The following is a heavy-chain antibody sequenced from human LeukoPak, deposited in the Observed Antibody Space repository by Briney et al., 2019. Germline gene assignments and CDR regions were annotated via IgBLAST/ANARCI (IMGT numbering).Heavy chain of an antibody. J-gene: IGHJ4*02. CDR1: GFSFSASG. Sequence: GGTLRLSCAGSGFSFSASGMNWVRQAPGKGLEWVSGVTPSGDPTYYADSAKGRFIISRDNSKTTMYLQMNSLRAEDTGVYYCAKDSGWIQFIEWGQGTSVTVSS. D-gene: IGHD5-24*01. V-gene: IGHV3-23*01. CDR2: VTPSGDPT. CDR3: AKDSGWIQFIE.